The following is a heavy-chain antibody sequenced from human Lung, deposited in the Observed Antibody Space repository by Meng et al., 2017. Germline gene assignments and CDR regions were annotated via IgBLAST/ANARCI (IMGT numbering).Heavy chain of an antibody. Sequence: PLQQWGAGLFRPSEPLSLTVVVSGGSFSDYYWSWIRQPPGKGLEWIGEINHSGSTNYNPSLESRATISVDTSQNNLSLKLSSVTAADSAVYYCARGPTTMAHDFDYWGQGTLVTVSS. V-gene: IGHV4-34*01. CDR3: ARGPTTMAHDFDY. CDR1: GGSFSDYY. J-gene: IGHJ4*02. CDR2: INHSGST. D-gene: IGHD4-11*01.